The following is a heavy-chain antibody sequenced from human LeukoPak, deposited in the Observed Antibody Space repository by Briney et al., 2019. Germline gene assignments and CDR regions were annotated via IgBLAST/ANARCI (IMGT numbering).Heavy chain of an antibody. Sequence: PAGGSLRLSCAASGFTFSSYAMSWVRQAPGEGLEWVSVISDSGGITYYADSVKGRFTISRDNSKNTLYLHVNSLRAEDTAVYYCAKEVGTIPTNLLDDWGQGTLVTVSS. CDR3: AKEVGTIPTNLLDD. D-gene: IGHD1-26*01. J-gene: IGHJ4*02. CDR1: GFTFSSYA. CDR2: ISDSGGIT. V-gene: IGHV3-23*01.